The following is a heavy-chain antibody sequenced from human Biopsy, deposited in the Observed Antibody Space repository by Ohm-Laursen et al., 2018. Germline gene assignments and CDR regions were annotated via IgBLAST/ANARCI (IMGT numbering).Heavy chain of an antibody. CDR3: TRAKLEPVYYYYGMDV. CDR2: INTENGNT. CDR1: GYTFTSYG. V-gene: IGHV1-18*01. D-gene: IGHD1-1*01. J-gene: IGHJ6*02. Sequence: ASVKVSCKASGYTFTSYGISWVRQAPGQGLEWMGWINTENGNTIYAQNLQGRVTMTADTSTSKAYMEVTSLRSDDTAVYYCTRAKLEPVYYYYGMDVWGQGTTVTVSS.